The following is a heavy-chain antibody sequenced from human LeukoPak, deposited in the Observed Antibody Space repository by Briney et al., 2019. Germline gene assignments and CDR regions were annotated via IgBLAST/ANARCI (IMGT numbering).Heavy chain of an antibody. CDR1: GDSITNYY. CDR2: IHTSGTT. J-gene: IGHJ4*02. D-gene: IGHD4-17*01. V-gene: IGHV4-4*07. Sequence: PSETLSLTCTVSGDSITNYYWNWIRQPAGKGLEWIGRIHTSGTTNHNPSLKSRVTMSVDTSMNQFSLKLSSVTAADTAVYYCAREITVTRPFDYWGQGTLVTVSS. CDR3: AREITVTRPFDY.